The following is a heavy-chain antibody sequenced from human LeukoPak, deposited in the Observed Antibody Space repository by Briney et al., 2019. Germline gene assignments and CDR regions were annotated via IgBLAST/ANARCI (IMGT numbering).Heavy chain of an antibody. CDR1: GYTFTDYH. CDR2: VDPEDGET. J-gene: IGHJ6*02. CDR3: ATDPGETVPAAKGPRGDYCYGMDV. Sequence: GATVKISCKASGYTFTDYHMHWVQQAPGKGLEWMGRVDPEDGETIYAEKFQGRVTITADTSTDTAYMELSSLRSEDTAVYYCATDPGETVPAAKGPRGDYCYGMDVWGQGTTVTVSS. V-gene: IGHV1-69-2*01. D-gene: IGHD2-2*01.